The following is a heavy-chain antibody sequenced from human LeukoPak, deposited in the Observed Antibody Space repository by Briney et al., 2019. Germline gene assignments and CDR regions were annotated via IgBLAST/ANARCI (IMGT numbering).Heavy chain of an antibody. J-gene: IGHJ5*02. CDR3: ARIPNSANFPNWFEP. CDR1: GFTFSSYS. CDR2: ISSSSTYI. V-gene: IGHV3-21*01. Sequence: GGSLRLSCAASGFTFSSYSMNWVRQAPGKGLEWVSSISSSSTYIYYADSVKGRFTISRDNAKNSLYLQMNSLRAEDTAVYYCARIPNSANFPNWFEPWGQGTLVTVSS. D-gene: IGHD4/OR15-4a*01.